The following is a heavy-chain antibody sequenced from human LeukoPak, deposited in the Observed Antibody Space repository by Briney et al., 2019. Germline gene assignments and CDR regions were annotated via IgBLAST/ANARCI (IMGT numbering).Heavy chain of an antibody. CDR3: AREVVPAALSVPTY. Sequence: ASVKVSCKASGYTFTGYYMHWVRQAPGQGLEWMGWINPNSGGTNYAQKFQGRVTMTRDTSISTAYMKLSRLRSDDTAVYYCAREVVPAALSVPTYWGQGTLVTVSS. J-gene: IGHJ4*02. V-gene: IGHV1-2*02. CDR1: GYTFTGYY. D-gene: IGHD2-2*01. CDR2: INPNSGGT.